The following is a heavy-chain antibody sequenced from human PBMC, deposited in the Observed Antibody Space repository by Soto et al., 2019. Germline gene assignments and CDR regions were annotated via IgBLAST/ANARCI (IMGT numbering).Heavy chain of an antibody. Sequence: PGGSLILSWAASGCTFSSYAMSWVRPAPGKGLEWVSAISGSGGSTYYADSVKGRFTISRDNSKNTLYLQMNSLRAEDTAVYYCAKDRPIVVVPAAILSSWFDPWGQGTLVNVSS. CDR2: ISGSGGST. V-gene: IGHV3-23*01. CDR3: AKDRPIVVVPAAILSSWFDP. CDR1: GCTFSSYA. D-gene: IGHD2-2*01. J-gene: IGHJ5*02.